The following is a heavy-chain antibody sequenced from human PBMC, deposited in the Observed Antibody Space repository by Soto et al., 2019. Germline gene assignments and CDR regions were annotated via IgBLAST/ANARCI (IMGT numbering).Heavy chain of an antibody. CDR2: ISAYNGNT. Sequence: QVQLVQSGGEVKKPGASVKVSCKASGYTFTSYGISWVRQAPGQGLEWMGRISAYNGNTNYAQKLQGRVTMTTDTSTSTDYMGLRSLRSDDTAVYYCARVVGALGHWFDPWGQGTLVTVSS. V-gene: IGHV1-18*01. J-gene: IGHJ5*02. CDR3: ARVVGALGHWFDP. CDR1: GYTFTSYG. D-gene: IGHD1-26*01.